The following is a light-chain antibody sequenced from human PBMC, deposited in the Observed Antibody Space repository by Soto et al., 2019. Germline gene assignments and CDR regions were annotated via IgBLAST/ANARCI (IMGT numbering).Light chain of an antibody. J-gene: IGLJ3*02. Sequence: QSVLTQPPSASGTPGQRVTISCSGSSSNIGSNYVYWYQQLPGTATKLLIYRNNQRPSGVPDRFSGSKSGTSASLAISGLRSEDEADYYCAAWDDSLSGWVFGGGTKLPVL. CDR3: AAWDDSLSGWV. CDR1: SSNIGSNY. V-gene: IGLV1-47*01. CDR2: RNN.